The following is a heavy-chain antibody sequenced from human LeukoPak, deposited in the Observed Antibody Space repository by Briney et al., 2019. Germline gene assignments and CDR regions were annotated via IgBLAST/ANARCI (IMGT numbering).Heavy chain of an antibody. J-gene: IGHJ4*02. D-gene: IGHD3-3*01. V-gene: IGHV4-34*01. CDR1: GGSFSGYY. Sequence: SETLSLTCAVYGGSFSGYYWSWIRQPPGKGLEWIGEINHSGSTNYNPSLKSRVTISVDTSKNQFSLKLSSVTAADTAVYYCASVWSGYFTFDYWGQGTLVTVSS. CDR2: INHSGST. CDR3: ASVWSGYFTFDY.